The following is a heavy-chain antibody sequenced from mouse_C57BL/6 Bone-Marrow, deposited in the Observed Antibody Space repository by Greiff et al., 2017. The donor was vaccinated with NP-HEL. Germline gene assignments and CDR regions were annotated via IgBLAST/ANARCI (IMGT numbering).Heavy chain of an antibody. D-gene: IGHD2-3*01. Sequence: EVKLVESGGGLVKPGGSLKLSCAASGFTFSDYGMHWVRQAPEKGLEWVAYISSGSSTIYYADTVKGRFTISRDNAKNTLFLQMTSLRSEDTAMYYCARRLLLYFDYRGQGTTLTVSS. CDR3: ARRLLLYFDY. CDR2: ISSGSSTI. CDR1: GFTFSDYG. V-gene: IGHV5-17*01. J-gene: IGHJ2*01.